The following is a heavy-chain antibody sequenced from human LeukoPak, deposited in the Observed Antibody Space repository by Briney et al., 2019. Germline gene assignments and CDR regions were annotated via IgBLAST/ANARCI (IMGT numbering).Heavy chain of an antibody. CDR1: GYTFTGYY. V-gene: IGHV1-2*04. Sequence: ASVKVSCKASGYTFTGYYMHWVRQAPGQGLEWMGWINPNSGATNYAQKFQGWVTMTRDTSISTAYMELSRLRSDDTAVYYCARGESSSWYRNYYYGMDVWGKGTTVTVSS. CDR2: INPNSGAT. J-gene: IGHJ6*04. D-gene: IGHD6-13*01. CDR3: ARGESSSWYRNYYYGMDV.